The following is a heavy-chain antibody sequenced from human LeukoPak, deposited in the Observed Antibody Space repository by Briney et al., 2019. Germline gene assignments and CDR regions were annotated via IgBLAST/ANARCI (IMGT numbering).Heavy chain of an antibody. CDR2: IIPIFGSA. CDR1: GGTFSSYA. D-gene: IGHD5-18*01. CDR3: ARESKDTAGAFDI. V-gene: IGHV1-69*05. J-gene: IGHJ3*02. Sequence: SVKVSCKASGGTFSSYAISWVRQAPGQGLEWMGRIIPIFGSANYAQKFQGRVTITTDESTSTAYMELSSLRSEDTAVYYCARESKDTAGAFDIWGQGTMVTVSS.